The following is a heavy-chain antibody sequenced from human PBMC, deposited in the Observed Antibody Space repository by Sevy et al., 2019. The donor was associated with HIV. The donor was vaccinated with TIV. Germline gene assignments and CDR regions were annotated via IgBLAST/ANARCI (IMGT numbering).Heavy chain of an antibody. CDR2: INAGNGNT. D-gene: IGHD2-2*01. CDR3: ERVSIVPGAMPGYYYAMDV. Sequence: ASVKVSCKASGYTFTSYAIHWVRQAPGQRLQWMGWINAGNGNTNYSQKFQGRVTITRDTSARTAYMELGSLRSEDTAVYCCERVSIVPGAMPGYYYAMDVWGQGTTVTVSS. J-gene: IGHJ6*02. V-gene: IGHV1-3*01. CDR1: GYTFTSYA.